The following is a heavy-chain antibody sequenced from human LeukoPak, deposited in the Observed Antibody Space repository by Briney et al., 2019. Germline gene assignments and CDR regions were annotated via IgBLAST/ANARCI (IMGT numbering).Heavy chain of an antibody. J-gene: IGHJ4*02. CDR1: GFTFSSYS. D-gene: IGHD1-1*01. V-gene: IGHV3-21*01. Sequence: PGGSLRLSCAASGFTFSSYSMNWVRQAPGKGLEWVSSISSRSSYIYYADSVKGRFTISRDNAKNSLYLQMNGLRAEDTAVYYCAREAGTTEELFEYWGQGIPVTVSS. CDR3: AREAGTTEELFEY. CDR2: ISSRSSYI.